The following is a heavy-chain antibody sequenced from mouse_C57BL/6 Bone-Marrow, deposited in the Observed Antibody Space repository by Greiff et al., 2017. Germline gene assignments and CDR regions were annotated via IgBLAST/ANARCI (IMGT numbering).Heavy chain of an antibody. CDR2: IYPTSGRT. CDR3: ARSVPLGRGFDY. D-gene: IGHD4-1*01. CDR1: GYTFTSYW. J-gene: IGHJ2*01. Sequence: QVQLQQPGAELVKPGASVKMSCKASGYTFTSYWITWVKQRPGQGLEWIGDIYPTSGRTNYNEKFKSKATLTVDTSSNTAYMQLSSLTSEDSAVFYCARSVPLGRGFDYWGQGTTLTVSS. V-gene: IGHV1-55*01.